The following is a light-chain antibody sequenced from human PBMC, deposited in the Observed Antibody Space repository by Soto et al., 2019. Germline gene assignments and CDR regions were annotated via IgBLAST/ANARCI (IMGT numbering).Light chain of an antibody. CDR2: HSH. Sequence: QSVLTQPPSVSAAPGQKVTISCSGSSSNIGNDNVSWFQQFPGAAPKLLIYHSHKRPSGVPDRFSGSTSGTSATLGITGLQTGDEAVYYCGAWDSSLTAGVFGGGTKLTVL. CDR1: SSNIGNDN. V-gene: IGLV1-51*01. CDR3: GAWDSSLTAGV. J-gene: IGLJ3*02.